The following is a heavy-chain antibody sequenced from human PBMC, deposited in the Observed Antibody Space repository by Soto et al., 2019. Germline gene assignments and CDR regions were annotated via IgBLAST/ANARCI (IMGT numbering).Heavy chain of an antibody. CDR3: AKRTTGWYFDL. CDR2: ISGSGGST. J-gene: IGHJ2*01. CDR1: GFTFTSYA. Sequence: EVQLLESGGGLVQPGGSLRLSCAASGFTFTSYAMNWVRQAPGKGLEWVSVISGSGGSTYYADSVKGRFTIARDNSKHTLYLQMNSLRAEDRAVYYFAKRTTGWYFDLWGRGTLVTVSS. V-gene: IGHV3-23*01.